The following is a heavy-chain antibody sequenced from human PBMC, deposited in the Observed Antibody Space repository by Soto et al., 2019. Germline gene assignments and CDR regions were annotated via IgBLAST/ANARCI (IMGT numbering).Heavy chain of an antibody. D-gene: IGHD3-22*01. CDR3: ARGPDYYDTCGHYYEPQGAAFEI. J-gene: IGHJ3*02. Sequence: GGSLRLSCAASGFTFSDYYMTWIRQAPGKGLEWVSYISNRGSPTYAESVKGRFTVSRDNARNSVYLQMSSLRAEDTAVYYCARGPDYYDTCGHYYEPQGAAFEIWGQGIMVTGSS. CDR1: GFTFSDYY. CDR2: ISNRGSP. V-gene: IGHV3-11*04.